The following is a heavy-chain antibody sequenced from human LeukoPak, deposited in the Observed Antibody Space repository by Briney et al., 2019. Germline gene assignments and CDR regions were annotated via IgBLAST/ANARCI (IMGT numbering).Heavy chain of an antibody. D-gene: IGHD5-12*01. CDR2: IYYSGST. Sequence: SETLSLTCTVSGGSISSSSYYWGWIRQPPRKGLEWIGYIYYSGSTNYNPSLKSRVTISVDTSKNQFSLKLSSVTAADTAVYYCARVNWSGYDFRGAFDIWGQGTMVTVSS. J-gene: IGHJ3*02. CDR3: ARVNWSGYDFRGAFDI. CDR1: GGSISSSSYY. V-gene: IGHV4-61*05.